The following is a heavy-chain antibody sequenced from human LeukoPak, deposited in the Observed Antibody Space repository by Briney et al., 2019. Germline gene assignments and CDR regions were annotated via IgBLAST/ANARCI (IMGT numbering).Heavy chain of an antibody. V-gene: IGHV1-3*04. CDR2: INSANGNT. CDR1: GYTFANYA. D-gene: IGHD1-26*01. CDR3: ARDGRFIVADYYYGMDV. J-gene: IGHJ6*02. Sequence: ASVKVSCKASGYTFANYAMHLVRQAPGQSLEWMGWINSANGNTKYSQKFQGRVTITRDTSASTAYMELSSLRSEDTAVYYCARDGRFIVADYYYGMDVWGQGTTVTVSS.